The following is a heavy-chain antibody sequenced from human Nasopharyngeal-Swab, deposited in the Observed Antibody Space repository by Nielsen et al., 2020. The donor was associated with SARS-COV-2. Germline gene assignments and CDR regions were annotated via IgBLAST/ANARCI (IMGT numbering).Heavy chain of an antibody. D-gene: IGHD1-26*01. Sequence: GESLKISCAASGFTFSSYAMHWVRQAPGKGLEWVAVISYDGSNKYYADSVKGRFTISRDNSKNTLYLQMNSLRAEDTAVYYCARDRVIRWELGDAFDIWGQGTTVTVSS. CDR2: ISYDGSNK. J-gene: IGHJ3*02. CDR3: ARDRVIRWELGDAFDI. V-gene: IGHV3-30-3*01. CDR1: GFTFSSYA.